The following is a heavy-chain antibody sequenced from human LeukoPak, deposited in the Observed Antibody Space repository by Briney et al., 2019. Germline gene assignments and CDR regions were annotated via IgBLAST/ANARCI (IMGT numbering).Heavy chain of an antibody. CDR1: GFTFSNAW. CDR3: TTLGYCSGGSCYPDY. V-gene: IGHV3-15*01. Sequence: GGSLRLSCAASGFTFSNAWMSWVRQAPGKGLEWVGRIKSKTDGGTTDYAAPVKGRFTISRDDSKNTLYLQMNSLKTEDTAVYYCTTLGYCSGGSCYPDYWGQGTLVTVSS. CDR2: IKSKTDGGTT. J-gene: IGHJ4*02. D-gene: IGHD2-15*01.